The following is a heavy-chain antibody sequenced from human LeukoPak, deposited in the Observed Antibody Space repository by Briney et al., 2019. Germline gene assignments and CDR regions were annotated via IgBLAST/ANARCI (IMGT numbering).Heavy chain of an antibody. Sequence: GGSLRLSCAASGFTFDDYAMHWVRQAPGKGLEWVSLISGDGGSTYYADSVKGRFTISKDNSKNSLYLQMNSLRTEDTALYYCAKDIGDYLTTDVWGKGTTVTVSS. D-gene: IGHD4-17*01. CDR3: AKDIGDYLTTDV. V-gene: IGHV3-43*02. CDR2: ISGDGGST. CDR1: GFTFDDYA. J-gene: IGHJ6*04.